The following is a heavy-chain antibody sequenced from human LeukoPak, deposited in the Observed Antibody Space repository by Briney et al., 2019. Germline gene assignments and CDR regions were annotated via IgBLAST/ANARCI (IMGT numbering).Heavy chain of an antibody. J-gene: IGHJ6*03. Sequence: SETLSLTCTVSGGSISSYYWSWIRQPPGKGLEWIGYIYCSGSTNYNPSLRTRVTISVDASRNQFSLNLSSVTAADTAVYYCARWSGSVTARNYYYYMDVWGEGTTVTVSS. CDR3: ARWSGSVTARNYYYYMDV. CDR1: GGSISSYY. D-gene: IGHD6-6*01. V-gene: IGHV4-59*08. CDR2: IYCSGST.